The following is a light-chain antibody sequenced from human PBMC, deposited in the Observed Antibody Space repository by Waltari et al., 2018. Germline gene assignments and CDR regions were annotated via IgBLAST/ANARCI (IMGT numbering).Light chain of an antibody. CDR2: GAS. CDR1: QSVTTN. J-gene: IGKJ1*01. V-gene: IGKV3-15*01. CDR3: LQYNDWPPWT. Sequence: EIVMTQSPATLSVSPGERATLSCRASQSVTTNLAWYQQKPGQAPRLLIFGASTRATDITARFSGSGSGTEFTLTIRSLQSEDSAVYYCLQYNDWPPWTFGQGTKVEIK.